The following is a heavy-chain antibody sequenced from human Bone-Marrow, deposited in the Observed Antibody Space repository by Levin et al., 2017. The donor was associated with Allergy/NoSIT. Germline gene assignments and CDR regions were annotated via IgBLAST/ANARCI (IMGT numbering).Heavy chain of an antibody. Sequence: GASVKVSCQTSGYTFSDYFIHWVRQAPGLGLEWMGWVSPKTGGTNYAPKFKGRVTMTRDTSTSTSYMELSRLTSDDTAVYYCARYKMGPGWFYFDYWGQGTLVTVSS. CDR1: GYTFSDYF. V-gene: IGHV1-2*02. CDR2: VSPKTGGT. CDR3: ARYKMGPGWFYFDY. D-gene: IGHD6-19*01. J-gene: IGHJ4*02.